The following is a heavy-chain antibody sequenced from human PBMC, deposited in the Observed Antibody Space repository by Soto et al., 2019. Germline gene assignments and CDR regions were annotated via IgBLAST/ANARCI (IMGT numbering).Heavy chain of an antibody. CDR2: IDPSDSYT. CDR1: GYSFTSYW. J-gene: IGHJ6*02. CDR3: ARQEYDILTGTSPFLYYGMDV. Sequence: GEPLKISCKGSGYSFTSYWISWVRQMPGKGLEWMGRIDPSDSYTNYSPSFQGHVTISADKSISTAYLQWSSLKASDTAMYYCARQEYDILTGTSPFLYYGMDVWGQLTTVPASS. D-gene: IGHD3-9*01. V-gene: IGHV5-10-1*01.